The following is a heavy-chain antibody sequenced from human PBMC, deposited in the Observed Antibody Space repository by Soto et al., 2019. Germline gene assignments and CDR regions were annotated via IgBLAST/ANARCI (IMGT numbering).Heavy chain of an antibody. CDR3: ARERGSSSPNYFDY. CDR1: SGSISSYY. D-gene: IGHD6-6*01. V-gene: IGHV4-59*01. CDR2: IYYSGST. Sequence: SETLFLTCTVSSGSISSYYWTWIRQPPGKGLEWSGYIYYSGSTNYNPSLKRRVTISVDTSKNQFSLKLSSVTAADTAVYYCARERGSSSPNYFDYCGEGSLVTVSS. J-gene: IGHJ4*02.